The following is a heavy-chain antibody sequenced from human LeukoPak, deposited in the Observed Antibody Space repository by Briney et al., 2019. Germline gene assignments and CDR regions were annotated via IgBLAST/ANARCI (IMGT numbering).Heavy chain of an antibody. CDR3: ARGLTRYFVVVPAAFDP. V-gene: IGHV4-34*01. CDR1: GGSFSGYY. J-gene: IGHJ5*02. Sequence: SETLSLTCAVYGGSFSGYYWSWIRQPPGKGLEWIGEINHSGSTNYNPSLKSRVTISVDTSKNQFSLKLSSVTAADTAVYYCARGLTRYFVVVPAAFDPWGQGTLVTVSS. D-gene: IGHD2-2*01. CDR2: INHSGST.